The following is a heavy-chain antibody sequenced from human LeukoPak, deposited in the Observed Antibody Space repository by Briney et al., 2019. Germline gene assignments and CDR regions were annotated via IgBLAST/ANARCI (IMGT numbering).Heavy chain of an antibody. CDR3: ARDHRDAFDI. CDR2: IIPILGTA. Sequence: ASVKVSCKASGGTFSSYAIGWVRQAPGQGLEWMGGIIPILGTANYAQKFQGRVTITADESTSTAYMELSSLRSEDTAVYYCARDHRDAFDIWGQGTMVTVSS. J-gene: IGHJ3*02. V-gene: IGHV1-69*13. CDR1: GGTFSSYA.